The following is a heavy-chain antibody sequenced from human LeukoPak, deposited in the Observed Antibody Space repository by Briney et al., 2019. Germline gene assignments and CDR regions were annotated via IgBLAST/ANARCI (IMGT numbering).Heavy chain of an antibody. CDR1: GGSFTGYF. J-gene: IGHJ4*02. CDR3: AGSPRVLWASRYDH. Sequence: PSETLSLTCAVYGGSFTGYFWTWIRQSPGQGLEWIGEINHSGSTNYNPSLKSRLTISLDTSKNQFSLKLTSVTAADTAVYYCAGSPRVLWASRYDHWGRGTLVTVSS. D-gene: IGHD2/OR15-2a*01. CDR2: INHSGST. V-gene: IGHV4-34*01.